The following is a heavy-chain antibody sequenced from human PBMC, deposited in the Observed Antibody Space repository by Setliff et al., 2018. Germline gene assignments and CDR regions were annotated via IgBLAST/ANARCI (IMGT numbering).Heavy chain of an antibody. Sequence: SETLSLTCTVSGGSISSSSYYWGWIRQPPGKGLEWIGSIYYSGSTYYNPSLRSRVTISVDTSKNQFSLKVSSVTAADTAVSYCARENRYSSGWYSYYYGMDVWGQGTTVTVSS. J-gene: IGHJ6*02. CDR2: IYYSGST. D-gene: IGHD6-19*01. CDR3: ARENRYSSGWYSYYYGMDV. V-gene: IGHV4-39*07. CDR1: GGSISSSSYY.